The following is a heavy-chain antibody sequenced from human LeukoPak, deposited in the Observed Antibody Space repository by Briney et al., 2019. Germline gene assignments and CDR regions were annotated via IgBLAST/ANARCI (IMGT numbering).Heavy chain of an antibody. Sequence: GGSLRLSCAASGFTFSSYSMNWVRQAPGKGLEWVSYISSSSTIYYADSVKGRFTISRDNAKNSLYLQMNSLRDEDTAVYYCARGQLGSGMDDPWGQGTLVTVSS. CDR1: GFTFSSYS. CDR3: ARGQLGSGMDDP. V-gene: IGHV3-48*02. D-gene: IGHD3-10*01. CDR2: ISSSSTI. J-gene: IGHJ5*02.